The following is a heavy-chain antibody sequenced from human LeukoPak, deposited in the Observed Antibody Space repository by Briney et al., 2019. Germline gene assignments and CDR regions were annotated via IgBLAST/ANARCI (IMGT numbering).Heavy chain of an antibody. J-gene: IGHJ3*02. D-gene: IGHD6-13*01. Sequence: KASETLSLTCTVSGGSISSYYWTWIRQPPGKGLEWIGYIYHTGSNNYSPSLKSRVTMYVDTSKNQLSLKLSSVTAADTAMYYCARARYTNSWYAVDIWGQGTMVTVSS. CDR3: ARARYTNSWYAVDI. CDR2: IYHTGSN. CDR1: GGSISSYY. V-gene: IGHV4-59*08.